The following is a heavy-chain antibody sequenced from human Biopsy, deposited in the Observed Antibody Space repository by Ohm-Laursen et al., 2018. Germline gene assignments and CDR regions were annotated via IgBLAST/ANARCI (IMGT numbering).Heavy chain of an antibody. CDR2: IFYDGSNT. J-gene: IGHJ6*02. CDR3: AEDRYNYTPIGGFSMDV. D-gene: IGHD5-18*01. Sequence: RSLRLSCTASGFTFNNYGMQWVRQAPGKGLEWVAFIFYDGSNTYYADSVKGRFTISRDNSRDTLYLQMSSLRAEDTAVYYCAEDRYNYTPIGGFSMDVWGQGTTVTVSS. V-gene: IGHV3-30*18. CDR1: GFTFNNYG.